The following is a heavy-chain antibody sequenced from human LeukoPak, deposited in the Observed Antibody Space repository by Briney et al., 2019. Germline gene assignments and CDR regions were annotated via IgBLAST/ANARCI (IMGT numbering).Heavy chain of an antibody. CDR2: IISIFGIV. V-gene: IGHV1-69*04. CDR1: GGTFSSYG. J-gene: IGHJ3*02. D-gene: IGHD2-15*01. Sequence: VASVKVSCKASGGTFSSYGISWVRQAPGQGLEWMGKIISIFGIVNYAQNFQGRVTITADKSTSTAYMELSSLRSEDTAVYYCARGSAEDLYCSGGSCSTPTDTFDIWGQGTMVTVSS. CDR3: ARGSAEDLYCSGGSCSTPTDTFDI.